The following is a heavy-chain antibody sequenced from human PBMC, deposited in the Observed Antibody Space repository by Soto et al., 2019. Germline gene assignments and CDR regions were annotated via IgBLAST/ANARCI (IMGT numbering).Heavy chain of an antibody. V-gene: IGHV4-59*02. CDR1: GGSVSVYY. D-gene: IGHD1-26*01. J-gene: IGHJ4*02. CDR2: IYDSGSP. CDR3: ARGVGSSPPRY. Sequence: PSETLSLTCTISGGSVSVYYWSWIRQPPGQALEWIWYIYDSGSPYYNPSFRSRVIISADTSKNEISLKLTSATAADTAVYYCARGVGSSPPRYWGRGTLVTVSS.